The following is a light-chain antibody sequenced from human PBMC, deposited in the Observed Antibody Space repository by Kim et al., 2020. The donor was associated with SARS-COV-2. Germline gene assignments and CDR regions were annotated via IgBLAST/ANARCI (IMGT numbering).Light chain of an antibody. CDR3: LQHNDYPRT. V-gene: IGKV1-17*03. CDR1: QGISNY. Sequence: DIQMTQSPSAMSASVGDRVTITCRASQGISNYLAWFQQKPGKVPKRLIYVASSLQSGVPSRFSGSGSGTELSLTISSLQPGEFATYCCLQHNDYPRTFGQRTKVDIK. CDR2: VAS. J-gene: IGKJ1*01.